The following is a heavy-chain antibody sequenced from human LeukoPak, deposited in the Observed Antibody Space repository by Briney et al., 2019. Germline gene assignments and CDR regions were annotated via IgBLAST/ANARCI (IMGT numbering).Heavy chain of an antibody. D-gene: IGHD4-11*01. CDR3: ARDLNIHYRSEAFHASDI. V-gene: IGHV1-46*01. CDR2: INPSGGST. J-gene: IGHJ3*02. CDR1: GYTFTSYY. Sequence: VSVKVSCKASGYTFTSYYMHWVRQAPGQGLEWMGRINPSGGSTSYAPKFQGRVTITRDPSTSPVYLELSNLRSEDTAVYYCARDLNIHYRSEAFHASDIWGQGTLVTVSS.